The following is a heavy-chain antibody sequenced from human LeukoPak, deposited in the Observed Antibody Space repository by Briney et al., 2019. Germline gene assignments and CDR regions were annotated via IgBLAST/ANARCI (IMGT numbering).Heavy chain of an antibody. CDR2: ISNNGRTM. Sequence: PGGSLRLSCAASGFTFSDYYMSWIRQAPGKGLEWVSFISNNGRTMSYADSVKGRFTISRDNAKSSLYLQMNSLTADDTAVYFCARVRGSYSSDYWGQGTLVTVSS. D-gene: IGHD5-12*01. J-gene: IGHJ4*02. CDR3: ARVRGSYSSDY. V-gene: IGHV3-11*01. CDR1: GFTFSDYY.